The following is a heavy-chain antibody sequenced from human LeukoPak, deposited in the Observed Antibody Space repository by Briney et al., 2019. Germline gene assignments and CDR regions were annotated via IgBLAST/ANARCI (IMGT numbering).Heavy chain of an antibody. D-gene: IGHD6-19*01. CDR1: GGSIXXXX. J-gene: IGHJ4*02. CDR3: ARDGLSSGWSFDY. V-gene: IGHV4-34*01. CDR2: IXXSGST. Sequence: SETLSLTXTVXGGSIXXXXXXXXRQPPGXXXXXIXXIXXSGSTNXXPXLKXXXXTXVDTSKNQFSLKLSSVTAADTAVYYCARDGLSSGWSFDYWGQGTLVTVSS.